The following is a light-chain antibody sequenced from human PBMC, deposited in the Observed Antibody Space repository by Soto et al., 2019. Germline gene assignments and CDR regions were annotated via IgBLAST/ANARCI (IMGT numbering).Light chain of an antibody. Sequence: DIQMTPSPSTLAASAGDRVPISCRASQSINKWLAWYHQRPGKAPKLLIYEASTLESGVPSRFSGSASGTEFTLTISSLQPDDLGTYYCQQYDSYPLTFGGGTKVDI. J-gene: IGKJ4*01. CDR3: QQYDSYPLT. CDR2: EAS. CDR1: QSINKW. V-gene: IGKV1-5*03.